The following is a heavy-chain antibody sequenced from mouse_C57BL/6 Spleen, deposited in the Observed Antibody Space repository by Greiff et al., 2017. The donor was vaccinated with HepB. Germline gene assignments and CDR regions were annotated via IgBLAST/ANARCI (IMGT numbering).Heavy chain of an antibody. J-gene: IGHJ1*03. D-gene: IGHD1-1*01. CDR1: GYTFTDYE. CDR2: IDPETGGT. V-gene: IGHV1-15*01. CDR3: TRSKPITTVVATDWYFDV. Sequence: QVQLQQSGAELVRPGASVTLSCKASGYTFTDYEMHWVKQTPVHGLEWIGAIDPETGGTAYNQKFKGKAILTADKSSSTAYMELRSLTSEDSAVYYCTRSKPITTVVATDWYFDVWGTGTTVTVSS.